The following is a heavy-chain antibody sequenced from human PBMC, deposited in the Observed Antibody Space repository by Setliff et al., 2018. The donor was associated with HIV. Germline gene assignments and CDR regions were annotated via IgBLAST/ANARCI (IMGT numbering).Heavy chain of an antibody. J-gene: IGHJ3*02. CDR3: ARVSSFNKIIREAFDI. V-gene: IGHV1-2*02. CDR1: GYTFTDYF. Sequence: GASVKVSCKASGYTFTDYFMHWVRQAPGQGLEWMGWISPNNGDTNIPQTFQGRVTMARDTSTSTVYMELSNLRSEDTAVYYCARVSSFNKIIREAFDIWGQGTLVTVSS. D-gene: IGHD3-10*01. CDR2: ISPNNGDT.